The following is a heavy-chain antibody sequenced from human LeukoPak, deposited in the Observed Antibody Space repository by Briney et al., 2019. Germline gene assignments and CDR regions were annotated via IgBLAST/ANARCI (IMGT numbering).Heavy chain of an antibody. Sequence: ASVKVSCKASGYTFTSYGISWVRQAPGQGLEWMGWISAYNGNTNYAQKLQGRVTMTTDTSTSTAYMELRSLRSDDTAVYYCARDLGGRYFDWSPYYFDYWGQGTLVTVSS. J-gene: IGHJ4*02. CDR1: GYTFTSYG. CDR3: ARDLGGRYFDWSPYYFDY. V-gene: IGHV1-18*01. D-gene: IGHD3-9*01. CDR2: ISAYNGNT.